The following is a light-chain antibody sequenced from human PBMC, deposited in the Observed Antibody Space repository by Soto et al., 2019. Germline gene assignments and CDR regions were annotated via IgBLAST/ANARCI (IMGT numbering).Light chain of an antibody. V-gene: IGKV1-5*01. J-gene: IGKJ3*01. CDR1: QSISSW. CDR2: DAS. CDR3: QQYNSYSEFT. Sequence: DIQMTQSPSTLSASVGDRVTITCRASQSISSWLAWYQQKPGKAPKLLIYDASSLESGVPSRFSGSGSGTESTLTISSLQPDDFATYYCQQYNSYSEFTFGPGTKVDIK.